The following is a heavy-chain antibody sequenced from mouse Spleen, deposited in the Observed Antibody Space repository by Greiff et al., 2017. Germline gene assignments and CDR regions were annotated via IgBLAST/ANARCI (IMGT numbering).Heavy chain of an antibody. D-gene: IGHD4-1*01. Sequence: VQLQQSGAELVRPGTSVKMSCKASGYTFTNYWIGWAKQRPGHGLEWIGDIYPGGGYTNYNEKFKGKATLTADKSSSTAYMQFSSLTSEDSAIYYCARRGLLLTGSSYWYFDVWGTGTTVTVSS. CDR2: IYPGGGYT. V-gene: IGHV1-63*01. CDR3: ARRGLLLTGSSYWYFDV. J-gene: IGHJ1*03. CDR1: GYTFTNYW.